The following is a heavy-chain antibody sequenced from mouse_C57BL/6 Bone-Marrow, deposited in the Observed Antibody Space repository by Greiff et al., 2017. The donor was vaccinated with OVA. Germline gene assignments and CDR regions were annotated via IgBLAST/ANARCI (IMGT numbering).Heavy chain of an antibody. D-gene: IGHD4-1*01. CDR2: IHPSDSDT. CDR1: GYTFTSYW. V-gene: IGHV1-74*01. CDR3: AMNWDRGYAMDY. J-gene: IGHJ4*01. Sequence: QVQLQQPGAELVKPGASVKVFCKASGYTFTSYWMHWVKQRPGQGLEWIGRIHPSDSDTNYNQKFKGKATLTVDKSSSTAYMQLSSLTSEDSAVYYCAMNWDRGYAMDYWGQGTSVTVSS.